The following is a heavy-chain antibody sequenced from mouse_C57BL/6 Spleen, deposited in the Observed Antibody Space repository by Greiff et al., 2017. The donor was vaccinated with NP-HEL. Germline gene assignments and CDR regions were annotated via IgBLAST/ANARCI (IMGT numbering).Heavy chain of an antibody. V-gene: IGHV1-69*01. CDR3: ARYHYGSSQYYFDY. J-gene: IGHJ2*01. CDR2: IDPSDSYT. D-gene: IGHD1-1*01. CDR1: GYTFTSYW. Sequence: QVQLQQPGAELVMPGASVKLSCKASGYTFTSYWMHWVKQRPGQGLEWIGEIDPSDSYTNYNQKFKGKSTLTVDKSSSTAYMQLSSLTSEDSAVYYCARYHYGSSQYYFDYWGQGTTLTVSS.